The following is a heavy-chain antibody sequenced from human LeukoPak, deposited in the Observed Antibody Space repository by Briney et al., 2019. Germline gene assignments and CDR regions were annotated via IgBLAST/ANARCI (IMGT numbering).Heavy chain of an antibody. CDR2: IRYDGSNK. D-gene: IGHD3-22*01. CDR1: GFTFSSYG. J-gene: IGHJ4*02. V-gene: IGHV3-30*02. Sequence: GGSLRLSCAASGFTFSSYGVHWVRQAPGKGLEWVAFIRYDGSNKYYADSVKGRFTISRDNSKNTLYLQMNSLRAEDTAVYYCAKDHPYYYDSSGYRSPLDYWGQGTLLTVSS. CDR3: AKDHPYYYDSSGYRSPLDY.